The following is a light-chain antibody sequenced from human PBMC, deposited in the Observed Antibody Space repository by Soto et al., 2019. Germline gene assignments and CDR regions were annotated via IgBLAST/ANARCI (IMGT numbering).Light chain of an antibody. CDR2: GAS. CDR1: QSVRSN. V-gene: IGKV3-15*01. J-gene: IGKJ5*01. Sequence: EIVMTQSPATLSVSPGERVTLSCRASQSVRSNLAWYQQKPGQVPRVLIYGASTRAIGIPDRFSGSGSGTDFTLTISSLEPEDFAVYYCQQRSNWPPITFGQGTRLEIK. CDR3: QQRSNWPPIT.